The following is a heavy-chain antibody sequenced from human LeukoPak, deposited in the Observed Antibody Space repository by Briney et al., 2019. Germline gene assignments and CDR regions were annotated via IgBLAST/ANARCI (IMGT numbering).Heavy chain of an antibody. CDR2: ISYDGSNK. D-gene: IGHD1-26*01. V-gene: IGHV3-30-3*01. CDR3: AREFRWWERRVRAFDI. CDR1: GFTFSSYA. Sequence: GESLRLSCAASGFTFSSYAIHWVRQAPGKVLEWVAVISYDGSNKYYADSVRGRFTISRDNSKNTLYLQMNSLRAEDTAVYYCAREFRWWERRVRAFDIWGQGTMVTVSS. J-gene: IGHJ3*02.